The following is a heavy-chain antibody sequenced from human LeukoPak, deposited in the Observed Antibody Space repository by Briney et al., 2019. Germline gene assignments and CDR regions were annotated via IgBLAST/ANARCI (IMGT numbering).Heavy chain of an antibody. J-gene: IGHJ6*03. D-gene: IGHD5-18*01. CDR3: ARGVDTAMVTGDYYYYYMDV. V-gene: IGHV4-39*07. Sequence: SETLSLTCTVSGGSISSSSYYWGWIRQPPGKGLEWIGSIYYSGSTYYNPSLKSRVTISVDTSKNQFSLKLSSVTAADTAVYYCARGVDTAMVTGDYYYYYMDVWGKGTTVTVSS. CDR1: GGSISSSSYY. CDR2: IYYSGST.